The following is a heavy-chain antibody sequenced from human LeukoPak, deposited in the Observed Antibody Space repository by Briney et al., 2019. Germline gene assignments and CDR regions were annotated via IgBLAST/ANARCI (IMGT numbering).Heavy chain of an antibody. CDR1: GFTVSTNY. Sequence: PGGSLRLSCRASGFTVSTNYMSWVRQAPGKGLEWVSIIYSGGSTYYADSVKGRFTISRDNSKNTLYLQMNSLRAEDTAVYYCASYRYGSSFAFDIWGQGTMVTVSS. J-gene: IGHJ3*02. V-gene: IGHV3-66*01. CDR3: ASYRYGSSFAFDI. CDR2: IYSGGST. D-gene: IGHD6-6*01.